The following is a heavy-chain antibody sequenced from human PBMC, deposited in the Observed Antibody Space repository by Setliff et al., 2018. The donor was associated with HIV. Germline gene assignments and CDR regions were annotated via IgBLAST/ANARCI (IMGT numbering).Heavy chain of an antibody. CDR1: GYSFA. CDR2: ISGYNGQT. J-gene: IGHJ4*02. V-gene: IGHV1-18*01. CDR3: ARARYGGFDH. Sequence: ASVKVSCKASGYSFAVIWVRQAPGQGLEWMGWISGYNGQTKDAQKFQGRLIMTTDTATSTSYMEMRSLRSDDTAIYYCARARYGGFDHWGQGSLVTVS. D-gene: IGHD3-16*01.